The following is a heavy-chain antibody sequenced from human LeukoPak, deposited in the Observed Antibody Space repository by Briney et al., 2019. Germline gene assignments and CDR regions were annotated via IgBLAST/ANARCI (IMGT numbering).Heavy chain of an antibody. Sequence: ASVKVSCKASGYTFTSYGISWVRQAPGQGLEWMGWISAYNGNTNYAQKLQGRVTMTTDTSTSTAYMELRSLRSDDTAVYYCARESHGSGSYYNGGSWFDPWGQGTLVTVSS. CDR3: ARESHGSGSYYNGGSWFDP. CDR2: ISAYNGNT. D-gene: IGHD3-10*01. V-gene: IGHV1-18*01. J-gene: IGHJ5*02. CDR1: GYTFTSYG.